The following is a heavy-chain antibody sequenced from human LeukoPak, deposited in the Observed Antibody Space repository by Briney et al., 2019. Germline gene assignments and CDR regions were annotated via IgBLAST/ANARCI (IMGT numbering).Heavy chain of an antibody. Sequence: GASVKVSCKASGYTFTSYGISWVRQAPGQGLEWMGWISAYNGNTNYAQKLQGRVTMTTDTSTSTAYMELRGLRSDDTAVYYCARDGYSSSWYEPESFDYWGQGTLVTVSS. V-gene: IGHV1-18*01. CDR3: ARDGYSSSWYEPESFDY. D-gene: IGHD6-13*01. CDR2: ISAYNGNT. J-gene: IGHJ4*02. CDR1: GYTFTSYG.